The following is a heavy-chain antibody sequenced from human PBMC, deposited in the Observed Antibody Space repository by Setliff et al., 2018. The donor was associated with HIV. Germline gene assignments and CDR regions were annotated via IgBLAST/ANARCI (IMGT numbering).Heavy chain of an antibody. Sequence: GASVKVSCKASGYTFTSYGMNWVRQAPGQGLEWMGWINTYTGNPTYAQDFTGRFVFSLDTSVSTAYLQISSLKAEDIAVYSCARGDYPLSTVATIKGVVWFDPWGQGTLVTVSS. CDR1: GYTFTSYG. V-gene: IGHV7-4-1*02. CDR3: ARGDYPLSTVATIKGVVWFDP. J-gene: IGHJ5*02. CDR2: INTYTGNP. D-gene: IGHD5-12*01.